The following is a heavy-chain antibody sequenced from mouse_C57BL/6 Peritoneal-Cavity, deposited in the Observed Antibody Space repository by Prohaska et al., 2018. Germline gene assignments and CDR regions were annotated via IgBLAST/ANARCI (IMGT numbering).Heavy chain of an antibody. CDR1: GFTFRYYG. J-gene: IGHJ1*03. D-gene: IGHD1-1*01. V-gene: IGHV5-17*01. CDR2: ISCGSSTI. Sequence: EVQLVESGGGLVKPGGSLKLSCAASGFTFRYYGMHWVRQAPEKGLEWFAYISCGSSTIYYADTVKGRFTISRDNAKNSLFLQMTSLRSEDTAMYYCATPYCGSSSYWYFDVWGTGTTVTVSS. CDR3: ATPYCGSSSYWYFDV.